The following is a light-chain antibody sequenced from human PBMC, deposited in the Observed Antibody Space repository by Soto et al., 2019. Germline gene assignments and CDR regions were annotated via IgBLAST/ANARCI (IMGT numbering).Light chain of an antibody. CDR3: QQSYSTPLT. CDR2: WAS. Sequence: DIVLTQSPDSLAVSLGERATINCKSSQSVLYSSNNKNYLAWYQQKPGQPPKLLIYWASTRESGVPDRFSGSESGTDFTLTISSLQSADVAVYYCQQSYSTPLTFGGGTKVEIK. CDR1: QSVLYSSNNKNY. J-gene: IGKJ4*01. V-gene: IGKV4-1*01.